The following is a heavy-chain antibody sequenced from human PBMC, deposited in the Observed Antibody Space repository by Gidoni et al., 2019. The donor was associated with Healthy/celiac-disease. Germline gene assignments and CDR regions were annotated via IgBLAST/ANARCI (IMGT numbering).Heavy chain of an antibody. J-gene: IGHJ5*02. CDR1: GGSFSGYS. CDR2: INHSGST. V-gene: IGHV4-34*01. CDR3: ASFIAAAGRGVSSENWFDP. Sequence: QVQLQQWGAGLLKPSETLSLTCAVYGGSFSGYSWSWIRQPPGKGLEWIGEINHSGSTNYNPSLKSRVTISVDTSKNQFSLKLSSVTAADTAVYYCASFIAAAGRGVSSENWFDPWGQGTLVTVSS. D-gene: IGHD6-13*01.